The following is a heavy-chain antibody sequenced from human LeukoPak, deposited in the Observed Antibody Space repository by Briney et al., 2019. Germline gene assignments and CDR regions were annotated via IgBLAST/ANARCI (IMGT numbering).Heavy chain of an antibody. V-gene: IGHV3-23*01. CDR3: ARDLTYYYYMDV. J-gene: IGHJ6*03. CDR2: ISGSGGST. CDR1: GFTFSTYA. Sequence: GGSLRLSCAASGFTFSTYAMSWVRQAPGKGLEWVSAISGSGGSTYYADSVKGRFTISRDNSKNTLYLQMNSLRAEDTAVYYCARDLTYYYYMDVWGKGTTVTVSS.